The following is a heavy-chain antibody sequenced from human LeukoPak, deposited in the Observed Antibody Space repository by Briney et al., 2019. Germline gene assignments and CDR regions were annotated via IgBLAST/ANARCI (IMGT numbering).Heavy chain of an antibody. Sequence: PSETLSLTCTVSGGSISSGSFYWSWIRQPAGKGLEWIGRIYTSGSTNYNPSLKSRATISVDTSKNQFSLKLSSVTAADTAVYYCAASGWYTGYYYYMDVWGKGTTVTISS. CDR2: IYTSGST. CDR1: GGSISSGSFY. D-gene: IGHD6-19*01. CDR3: AASGWYTGYYYYMDV. J-gene: IGHJ6*03. V-gene: IGHV4-61*02.